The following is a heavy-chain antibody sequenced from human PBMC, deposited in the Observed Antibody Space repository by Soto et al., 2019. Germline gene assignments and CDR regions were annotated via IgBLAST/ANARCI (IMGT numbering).Heavy chain of an antibody. V-gene: IGHV4-59*12. CDR1: GVSISSYY. CDR3: AIKAAGTSDNWFDP. Sequence: SETLSLTCTVSGVSISSYYWSWILQPPGKGLEWIGFIYYSGTTNYNPSLESRVTISVDTSKNQFSLKLSSVTAADTAVYYWAIKAAGTSDNWFDPWGQETLVTVAS. J-gene: IGHJ5*02. CDR2: IYYSGTT. D-gene: IGHD6-13*01.